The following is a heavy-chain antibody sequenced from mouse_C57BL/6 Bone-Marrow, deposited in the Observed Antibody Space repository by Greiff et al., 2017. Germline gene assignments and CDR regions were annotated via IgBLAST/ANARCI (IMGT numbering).Heavy chain of an antibody. Sequence: VQLQQPGAELVRPGSSVKLSCKASGYTFTSYWMHWVKQRPIQGLEWIGHIDPSDSETHYNQKFKDKATLTVDKSSSTAYMQLSSLTSEDSAVYYGESESYYGGLDYWGQGTTVTVSS. CDR3: ESESYYGGLDY. CDR2: IDPSDSET. V-gene: IGHV1-52*01. D-gene: IGHD1-1*02. J-gene: IGHJ4*01. CDR1: GYTFTSYW.